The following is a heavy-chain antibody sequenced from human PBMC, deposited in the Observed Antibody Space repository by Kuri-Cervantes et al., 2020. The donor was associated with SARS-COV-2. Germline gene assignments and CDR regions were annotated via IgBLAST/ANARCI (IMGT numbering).Heavy chain of an antibody. V-gene: IGHV4-34*01. J-gene: IGHJ6*03. D-gene: IGHD2-2*01. Sequence: SETLSLTCAVYGGSFSGYYWSWIRQPPGKGLEWIGEINHSGSTNYNPSLKSRVTISVDTSKNQFSLKLSSVTAADTAVYYCARANIVVVPAAPGAIIYYYYYMDVWGKGTTVTVSS. CDR2: INHSGST. CDR3: ARANIVVVPAAPGAIIYYYYYMDV. CDR1: GGSFSGYY.